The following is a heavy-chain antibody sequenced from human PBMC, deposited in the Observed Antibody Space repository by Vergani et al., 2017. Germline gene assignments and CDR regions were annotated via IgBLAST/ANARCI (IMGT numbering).Heavy chain of an antibody. D-gene: IGHD2-2*02. CDR2: IIPIFGTA. Sequence: QVQLVQSGAEVKKPGASVKVSCKASGGTFSSYAISWVRQAPGQGLEWMGGIIPIFGTANYAQKFQGRVTITADESTSTAYMELSRLRSEDTAGYYWARQNGPSAIFADFQHLGQGTLVTVSS. CDR3: ARQNGPSAIFADFQH. V-gene: IGHV1-69*13. CDR1: GGTFSSYA. J-gene: IGHJ1*01.